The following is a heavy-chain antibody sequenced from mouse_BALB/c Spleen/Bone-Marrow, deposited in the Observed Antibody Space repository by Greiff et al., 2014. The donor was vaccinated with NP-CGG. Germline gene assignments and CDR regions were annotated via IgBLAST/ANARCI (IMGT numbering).Heavy chain of an antibody. D-gene: IGHD2-4*01. CDR3: GKVDDNDGWYFDV. V-gene: IGHV1-37*01. J-gene: IGHJ1*01. CDR1: GYSFTGYF. Sequence: EVQLQQSGPELVKPGASVKISCKASGYSFTGYFMNWVKQSHGKSLEWIGRINPYNGDTFYNQKFKGKATLTVDKSSSTAHMELMSLTSEDSAVYYCGKVDDNDGWYFDVWGAGTTVTVSS. CDR2: INPYNGDT.